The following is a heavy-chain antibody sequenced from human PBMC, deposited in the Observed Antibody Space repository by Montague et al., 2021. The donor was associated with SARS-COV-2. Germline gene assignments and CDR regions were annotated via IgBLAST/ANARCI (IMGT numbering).Heavy chain of an antibody. CDR1: GFTFSSYA. CDR2: ISYDGSNK. J-gene: IGHJ6*02. CDR3: ARVIVVGYYGMDV. Sequence: YLSLSCAASGFTFSSYAMHWVRQAPGKGLEWVAVISYDGSNKYYADSVKGRFTISRDNSKNTLYLQMNSLRAEDTAVYYCARVIVVGYYGMDVWGRGTTVTVSS. V-gene: IGHV3-30-3*01. D-gene: IGHD3-22*01.